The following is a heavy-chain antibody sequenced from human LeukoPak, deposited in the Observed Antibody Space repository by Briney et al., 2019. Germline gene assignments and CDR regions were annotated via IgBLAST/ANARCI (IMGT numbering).Heavy chain of an antibody. J-gene: IGHJ3*02. V-gene: IGHV3-30*02. CDR3: SRDGRQRQPYYSPSGSANALDI. CDR2: IRDDGTNK. Sequence: GGSLRLSCAGSGFTFSSYGMHWVRQAPGKGLEWVAFIRDDGTNKFYADSVKGRFTISRDISKNTLYLQVNILRAEYTASYYCSRDGRQRQPYYSPSGSANALDIWGQRTMVPLSS. D-gene: IGHD3-10*01. CDR1: GFTFSSYG.